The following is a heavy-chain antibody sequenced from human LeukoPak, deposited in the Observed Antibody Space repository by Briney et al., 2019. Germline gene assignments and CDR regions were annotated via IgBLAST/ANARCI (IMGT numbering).Heavy chain of an antibody. D-gene: IGHD3-22*01. CDR2: ISSSGFNI. J-gene: IGHJ2*01. Sequence: GGSLRLSCAVSGFTFSSYEMNWVRQAPGKGLEWVSYISSSGFNIYYADSVKGRFTISRDNSKNTLYLQMNSLRAEDTAVYYCAKDGYYDSSAYYYVRYFDLWGRGTLVTVSS. CDR3: AKDGYYDSSAYYYVRYFDL. CDR1: GFTFSSYE. V-gene: IGHV3-48*03.